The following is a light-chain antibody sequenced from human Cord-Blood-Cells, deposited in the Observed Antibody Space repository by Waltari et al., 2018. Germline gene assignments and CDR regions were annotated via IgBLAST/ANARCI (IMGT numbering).Light chain of an antibody. CDR2: EGS. CDR1: ISDGWSFYL. J-gene: IGLJ3*02. CDR3: CSYAGSSTFV. Sequence: QSALTQPASASGSPGQSLSISCTGTISDGWSFYLVFWYQQHPGKAPKLMIYEGSKRPSGVSNRFSGSKSGNTASLTISGLQAEDEADYYCCSYAGSSTFVFGGGTKLTVL. V-gene: IGLV2-23*03.